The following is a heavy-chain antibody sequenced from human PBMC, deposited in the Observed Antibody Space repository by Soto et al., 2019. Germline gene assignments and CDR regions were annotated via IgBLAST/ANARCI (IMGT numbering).Heavy chain of an antibody. D-gene: IGHD3-22*01. CDR3: ARGSRSWYYYDSSGYHHFDY. J-gene: IGHJ4*02. V-gene: IGHV3-21*01. Sequence: EVQLVESGGGLVKPGGSLRLSCGASGFTFSRYSMNWVRQAPGKGLEWVSSISSSSSYIYYADSVKGRFTISRDNAKNSLYLQMNSLRAEDTAVYYCARGSRSWYYYDSSGYHHFDYWGQGTLVTVSS. CDR2: ISSSSSYI. CDR1: GFTFSRYS.